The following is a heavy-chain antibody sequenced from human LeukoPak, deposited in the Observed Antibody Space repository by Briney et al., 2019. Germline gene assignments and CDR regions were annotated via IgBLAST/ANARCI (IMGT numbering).Heavy chain of an antibody. V-gene: IGHV1-46*01. CDR1: GYTFTSYY. D-gene: IGHD6-19*01. J-gene: IGHJ6*03. Sequence: ASVKVSFKASGYTFTSYYMHWVRQAPGQGLEWMGIINPSGGSTSYAQKFQGRVTMTRDTSTSTVYMELSSLRSEDTAVYYCARTGYSSGSYYYYYMDVWGKGTTVTVSS. CDR2: INPSGGST. CDR3: ARTGYSSGSYYYYYMDV.